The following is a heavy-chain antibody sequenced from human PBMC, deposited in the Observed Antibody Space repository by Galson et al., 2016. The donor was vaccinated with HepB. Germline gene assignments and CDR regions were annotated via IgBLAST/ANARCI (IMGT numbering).Heavy chain of an antibody. V-gene: IGHV3-23*01. CDR2: ISNSGGTT. D-gene: IGHD1-1*01. CDR1: GFTFSSYA. Sequence: SLRLSCAASGFTFSSYAMSWVRQSPGKGLEWVSSISNSGGTTHYADSVQRRFTISSDSSKNTLYLQMNSLTAADAALYYCANSYCTGTACYRWHFRGQGTLVTVSP. J-gene: IGHJ1*01. CDR3: ANSYCTGTACYRWHF.